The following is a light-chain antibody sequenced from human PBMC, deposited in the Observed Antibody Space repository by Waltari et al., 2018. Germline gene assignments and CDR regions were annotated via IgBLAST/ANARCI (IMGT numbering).Light chain of an antibody. J-gene: IGKJ2*03. CDR1: QSLLQTNGNTY. CDR2: KVS. V-gene: IGKV2-30*02. Sequence: VVMTQSPLSLPITPGQPASLTCRSSQSLLQTNGNTYLSWFLQKPGQPPRRLIYKVSNRDSGVPDRFSGSGAGTDFTLKISRVEAEDVGIYYCMQGTHFPYSFGQGTKVEIK. CDR3: MQGTHFPYS.